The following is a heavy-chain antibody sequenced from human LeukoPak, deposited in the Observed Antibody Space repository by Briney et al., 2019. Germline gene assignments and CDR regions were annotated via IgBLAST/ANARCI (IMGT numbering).Heavy chain of an antibody. V-gene: IGHV4-4*08. J-gene: IGHJ4*02. CDR2: IYTSGST. D-gene: IGHD3-22*01. CDR1: GGSISSYY. CDR3: ARGGYYYDSSGYDQFDY. Sequence: SETLSLTCTVSGGSISSYYWSWIRQPPGKGLEWIGYIYTSGSTNYNPSLKSRVTMSVDTSKNQFSLKLSSVTAADTAVYYCARGGYYYDSSGYDQFDYWGQGTLVTVSS.